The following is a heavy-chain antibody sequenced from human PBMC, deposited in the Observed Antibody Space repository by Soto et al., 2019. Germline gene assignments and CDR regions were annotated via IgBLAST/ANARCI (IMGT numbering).Heavy chain of an antibody. CDR3: ARAGYDRDGGGYYYFDY. CDR1: GGSIGSGSYY. V-gene: IGHV4-31*03. CDR2: IYYSGST. J-gene: IGHJ4*02. Sequence: QVQLQESGPGLVKPSQTLSLTCTVSGGSIGSGSYYWSWIRQHPGKGLEWIGYIYYSGSTYYNPSLQSRVTISIDTSTNQCSLKLSSVTAADTAVYYCARAGYDRDGGGYYYFDYWGQGTLVTVSS. D-gene: IGHD3-22*01.